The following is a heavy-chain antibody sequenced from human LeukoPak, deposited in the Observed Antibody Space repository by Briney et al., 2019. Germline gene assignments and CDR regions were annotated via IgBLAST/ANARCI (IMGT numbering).Heavy chain of an antibody. CDR1: GGTFSSYA. D-gene: IGHD3-16*01. J-gene: IGHJ4*02. Sequence: GASVEVSCKASGGTFSSYAISWVRQAPGQGLEWMGGIIPIFGTANYAQKFQGRVTITADESTSTAYMELSSLRSEDTAVYYCARDPLRGGGFDYWGQGTLVTVSS. V-gene: IGHV1-69*13. CDR3: ARDPLRGGGFDY. CDR2: IIPIFGTA.